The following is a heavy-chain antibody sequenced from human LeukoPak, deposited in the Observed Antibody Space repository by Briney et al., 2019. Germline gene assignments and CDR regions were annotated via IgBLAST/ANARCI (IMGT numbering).Heavy chain of an antibody. V-gene: IGHV3-21*01. CDR2: ISSSSSYI. Sequence: GGSLRLSCAASGFTFRSYSMNWVRQAPGKGLEWVSSISSSSSYIYYADSVKGRFTISRDNAKNSLYLQMNSLRAEDTAVYYCARMYYDFWSGYYRGYYFDYWGQGTLVTVSS. D-gene: IGHD3-3*01. J-gene: IGHJ4*02. CDR1: GFTFRSYS. CDR3: ARMYYDFWSGYYRGYYFDY.